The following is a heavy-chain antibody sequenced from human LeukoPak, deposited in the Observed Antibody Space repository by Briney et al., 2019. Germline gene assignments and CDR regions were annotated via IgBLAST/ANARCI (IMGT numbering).Heavy chain of an antibody. D-gene: IGHD1-26*01. CDR3: ASRVGATGGKGFDC. J-gene: IGHJ4*02. Sequence: GESLKISCQGSGYSFTNYWIGWVRQMPGKGLEWMGIIHPGNSETRYSPSFQGQVTISVDRSISTAYLQWSSLRASDTAMYYCASRVGATGGKGFDCWGQGTLVTVSS. CDR1: GYSFTNYW. V-gene: IGHV5-51*01. CDR2: IHPGNSET.